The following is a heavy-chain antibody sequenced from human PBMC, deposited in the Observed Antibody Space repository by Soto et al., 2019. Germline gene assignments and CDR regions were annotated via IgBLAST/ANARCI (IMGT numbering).Heavy chain of an antibody. CDR2: INSDGSST. V-gene: IGHV3-74*01. D-gene: IGHD2-2*01. CDR1: GFTFSSYW. J-gene: IGHJ4*02. CDR3: AKSPSVVVPAAFDY. Sequence: GGSLRLSCAASGFTFSSYWMHWVRQAPGKGLVWVSRINSDGSSTSYADSVKGRFTISRDNAKNTLYLQMNSLRAEDTAVYYCAKSPSVVVPAAFDYWGQGTLVTVSS.